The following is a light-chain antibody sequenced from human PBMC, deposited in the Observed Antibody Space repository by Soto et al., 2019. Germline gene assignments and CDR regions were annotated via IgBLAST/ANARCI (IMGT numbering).Light chain of an antibody. CDR1: QSISSW. J-gene: IGKJ1*01. CDR3: KQYDSYSLRWT. Sequence: DIQMTQSPSTLSASVGDRVTITCRASQSISSWLAWYQQKPGKAPKLLIYNASSLERGVPSRVSGSGSGTEFTLTISSLQPDDFATYYCKQYDSYSLRWTFGQGTKVEI. V-gene: IGKV1-5*01. CDR2: NAS.